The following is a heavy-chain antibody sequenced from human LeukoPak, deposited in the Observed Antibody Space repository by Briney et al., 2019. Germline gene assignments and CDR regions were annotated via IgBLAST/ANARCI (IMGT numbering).Heavy chain of an antibody. CDR1: GFAFSNYA. CDR2: ISYDGTND. CDR3: ARDNNGDY. J-gene: IGHJ4*02. V-gene: IGHV3-30*04. D-gene: IGHD2-8*01. Sequence: PGGSLRLSCAASGFAFSNYAMHWVRQAPGKGLEWVAVISYDGTNDCYADSVKGRFTISRDSSKNTLYLQMNSLRPDDTATYYCARDNNGDYWGQGTLVTVSS.